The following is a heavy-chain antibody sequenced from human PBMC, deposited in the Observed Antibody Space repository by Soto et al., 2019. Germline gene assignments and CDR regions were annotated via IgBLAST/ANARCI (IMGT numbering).Heavy chain of an antibody. CDR3: ARAQGAYYDFWSGYYYYYYMDV. CDR1: GYTFTSYD. CDR2: MNPNSGNT. D-gene: IGHD3-3*01. V-gene: IGHV1-8*01. J-gene: IGHJ6*03. Sequence: QVQLVQSGAEVTKPGASVKVSCKASGYTFTSYDINWVRQATGQGLEWMGWMNPNSGNTGYAQKFQGRVTMTSNTSISTAYMELSSLRSEDTAVYYCARAQGAYYDFWSGYYYYYYMDVWGKGTTVTVSS.